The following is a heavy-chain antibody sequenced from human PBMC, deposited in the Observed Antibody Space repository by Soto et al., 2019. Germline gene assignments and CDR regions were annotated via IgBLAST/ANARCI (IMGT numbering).Heavy chain of an antibody. CDR3: AKDVEDSYGYPLDY. V-gene: IGHV3-23*01. CDR1: GFTFGSYA. CDR2: ISGSGGST. Sequence: PXXSLRLSYAASGFTFGSYAMRWVPQAPGKGLEWVSAISGSGGSTYYADSVKGRFTISRDNSKNTLYLQMNSLRAEDTAVYYCAKDVEDSYGYPLDYWGQGTLVTVSS. J-gene: IGHJ4*02. D-gene: IGHD5-18*01.